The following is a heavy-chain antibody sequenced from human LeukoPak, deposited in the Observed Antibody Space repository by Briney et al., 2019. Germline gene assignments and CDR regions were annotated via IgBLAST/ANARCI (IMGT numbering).Heavy chain of an antibody. CDR3: ARSYTDAFDI. J-gene: IGHJ3*02. CDR2: ISSSSRYI. Sequence: GGSLRLSCAASGFTFSSYSMNWVRQAPGQGLEWVSSISSSSRYIYYADSVKGRFTISRDNAKNSLYLQMNSLRAEDTAVYYCARSYTDAFDIWGQGTMVTVSA. CDR1: GFTFSSYS. V-gene: IGHV3-21*01. D-gene: IGHD2-2*02.